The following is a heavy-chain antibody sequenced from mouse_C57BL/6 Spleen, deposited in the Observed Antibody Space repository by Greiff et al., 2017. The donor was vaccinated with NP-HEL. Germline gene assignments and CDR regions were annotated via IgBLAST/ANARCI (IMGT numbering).Heavy chain of an antibody. CDR3: ARQEGYYGSSYSWFAY. CDR2: ISSGGSYT. J-gene: IGHJ3*01. D-gene: IGHD1-1*01. Sequence: VQLKESGGDLVKPGGSLKLSCAASGFTFSSYGMSWVRQTPDKRLEWVATISSGGSYTYYPDSVKGRFTISRDNAKNTLYLQMSSLKSEDTAMYYCARQEGYYGSSYSWFAYWGQRTLVTVSA. CDR1: GFTFSSYG. V-gene: IGHV5-6*01.